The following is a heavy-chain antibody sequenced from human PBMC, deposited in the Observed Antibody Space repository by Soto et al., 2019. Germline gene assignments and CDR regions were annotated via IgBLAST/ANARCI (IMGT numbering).Heavy chain of an antibody. Sequence: QITLRESGPTRVKPTQTLTLTCTFSGFSLTTRPVGVAWIRQPPGKALEWLAVIYWDEDKRYSPSLKSRLTNANXXYXNXGVLTIAYIDPVDTATYLCAHRGDMNGNWDQGYLDHWGHGTLVTVSS. CDR1: GFSLTTRPVG. J-gene: IGHJ4*01. V-gene: IGHV2-5*02. D-gene: IGHD2-8*01. CDR3: AHRGDMNGNWDQGYLDH. CDR2: IYWDEDK.